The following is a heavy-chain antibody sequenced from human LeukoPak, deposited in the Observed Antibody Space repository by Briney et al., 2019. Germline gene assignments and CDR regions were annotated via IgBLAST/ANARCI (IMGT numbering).Heavy chain of an antibody. J-gene: IGHJ4*02. CDR3: ARGGGKGYMNYFDY. D-gene: IGHD5-24*01. CDR2: INHSGST. CDR1: GGSFSGYY. Sequence: SETLSLTCAVYGGSFSGYYWSWIRQPPGKGLEWIGEINHSGSTNYNPSLKSRVTISVDTSKNQFSLKLSSVTAADTAVYYCARGGGKGYMNYFDYWGQGTLVTVSS. V-gene: IGHV4-34*01.